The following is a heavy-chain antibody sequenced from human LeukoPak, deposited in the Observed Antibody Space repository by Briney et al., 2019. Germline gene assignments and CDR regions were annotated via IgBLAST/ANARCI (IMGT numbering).Heavy chain of an antibody. V-gene: IGHV3-23*01. CDR3: ARGQFRLHSYDGSTFDY. D-gene: IGHD3-22*01. CDR2: ISGGGST. Sequence: PGGSLRLSCAASGFTFSSYAMSWVRQAPGKGLEWVSTISGGGSTYYADSVKGRFTISRDNSKNTLYLQTNSLRAEDTAVYYCARGQFRLHSYDGSTFDYWGQGTLVSVSS. CDR1: GFTFSSYA. J-gene: IGHJ4*02.